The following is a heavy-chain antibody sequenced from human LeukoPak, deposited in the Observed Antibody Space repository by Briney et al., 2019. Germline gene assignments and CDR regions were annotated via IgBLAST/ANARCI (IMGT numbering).Heavy chain of an antibody. J-gene: IGHJ6*02. V-gene: IGHV3-74*01. D-gene: IGHD3-16*01. CDR1: GFTFSIYW. Sequence: GGSLRLSCAASGFTFSIYWMHWVRHAPGKGLVWVSLINSDGSTTTYADSVKGRFTISRDNAKNTVYLQMNSLRAEDTAVYYCARGGYGMDVWGQGTTVTVSS. CDR2: INSDGSTT. CDR3: ARGGYGMDV.